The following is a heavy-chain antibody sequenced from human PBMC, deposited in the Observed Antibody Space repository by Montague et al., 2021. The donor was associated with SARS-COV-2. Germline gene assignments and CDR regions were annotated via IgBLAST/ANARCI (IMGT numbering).Heavy chain of an antibody. CDR3: ARGKRDFPIVVLESSTRTYFDS. Sequence: SETLSLTCAVYGGSFRNYYWSWICQSPGKGQEWIGEVDLSGNTNYNSYLKSRVTITADISKNQFPVKLASATAADTGIYYCARGKRDFPIVVLESSTRTYFDSWGQGTPVTVSS. CDR2: VDLSGNT. V-gene: IGHV4-34*01. J-gene: IGHJ4*01. CDR1: GGSFRNYY. D-gene: IGHD2-15*01.